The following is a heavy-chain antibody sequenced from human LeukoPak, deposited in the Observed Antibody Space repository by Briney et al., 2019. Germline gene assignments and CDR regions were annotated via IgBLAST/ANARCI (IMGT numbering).Heavy chain of an antibody. J-gene: IGHJ6*03. CDR1: GFIFSNFA. CDR2: ISFDGSHT. V-gene: IGHV3-30*01. CDR3: AREEQELVRDYYYYMDV. Sequence: GGSLRLSCAASGFIFSNFATHWVRQAPGKGLEWVARISFDGSHTYYADSMKGRFTISRDNSRNVLYLQMTSLRGEDSAVYYCAREEQELVRDYYYYMDVWGKGTTVTVSS. D-gene: IGHD1-26*01.